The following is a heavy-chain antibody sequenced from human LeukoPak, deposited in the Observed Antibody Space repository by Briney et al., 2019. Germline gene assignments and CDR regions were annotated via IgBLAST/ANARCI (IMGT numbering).Heavy chain of an antibody. D-gene: IGHD3-10*01. CDR1: GYTFTSYG. Sequence: ASVKVSCKASGYTFTSYGINWVRQATGQGLEWMGWMNPNSGNTGYAQKFQGRVTMTRNTSISTAYMELSSLRSEDTAVYYCARATLPRNYYGSGSYGYWGQGTLVTVSS. V-gene: IGHV1-8*01. CDR2: MNPNSGNT. CDR3: ARATLPRNYYGSGSYGY. J-gene: IGHJ4*02.